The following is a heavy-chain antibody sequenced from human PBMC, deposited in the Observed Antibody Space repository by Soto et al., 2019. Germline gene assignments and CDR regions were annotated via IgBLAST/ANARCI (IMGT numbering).Heavy chain of an antibody. CDR2: FNPSGGSR. Sequence: QVQLVQSGAEVKTPGASVKVSCKASGYTFTNYYIHWVRQPPGQGHERRGIFNPSGGSRTNAQKFQGRVTMTRDTSTSTVYLELSSLRSEDTAVYYCARPAAATGPEYSGMDVWGQGTTVTVSS. J-gene: IGHJ6*02. CDR3: ARPAAATGPEYSGMDV. CDR1: GYTFTNYY. V-gene: IGHV1-46*01. D-gene: IGHD6-13*01.